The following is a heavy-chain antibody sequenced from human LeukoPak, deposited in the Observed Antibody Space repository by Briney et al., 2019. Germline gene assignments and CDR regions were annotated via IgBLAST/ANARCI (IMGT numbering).Heavy chain of an antibody. CDR3: TRSGFSNGYDY. CDR2: ITPDGTDT. V-gene: IGHV3-74*03. D-gene: IGHD2-8*01. CDR1: GFGFSGHW. Sequence: GGSLRLSCVASGFGFSGHWMHWVRQAPGKGLVAVSRITPDGTDTAYADSVKGRFTISRDNAKNTLYLEMNSLTAEDTALYYCTRSGFSNGYDYWGQGTLVTVSS. J-gene: IGHJ4*02.